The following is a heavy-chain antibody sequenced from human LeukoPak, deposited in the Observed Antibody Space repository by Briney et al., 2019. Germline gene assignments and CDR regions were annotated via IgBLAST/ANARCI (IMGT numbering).Heavy chain of an antibody. D-gene: IGHD2-2*01. Sequence: ASVKVSCKASGYPFTGYYLHWVRQDPGHGLEWMGWINPNSGFTNYAQKFQGRVTMTRDTSISTAYMELSRLRSDDAAVYYCARLADCSSSSCRSFDYWGQGTLVTVS. CDR3: ARLADCSSSSCRSFDY. CDR2: INPNSGFT. V-gene: IGHV1-2*02. J-gene: IGHJ4*02. CDR1: GYPFTGYY.